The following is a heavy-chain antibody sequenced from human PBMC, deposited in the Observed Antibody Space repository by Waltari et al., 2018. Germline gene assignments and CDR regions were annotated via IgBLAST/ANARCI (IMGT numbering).Heavy chain of an antibody. CDR3: AGGGGFLCDI. V-gene: IGHV3-7*01. CDR2: IKQDGSEI. J-gene: IGHJ3*02. D-gene: IGHD3-3*01. CDR1: GSTCSSHW. Sequence: EVQLVESGGGLVQPGGSLSLSCAVSGSTCSSHWLRWFRQAPGKGLEWVANIKQDGSEIYYVDSVKGRFTISRDNAKNSLDLQSNSLTTEDTAVYYCAGGGGFLCDIWGQGTLVTVSS.